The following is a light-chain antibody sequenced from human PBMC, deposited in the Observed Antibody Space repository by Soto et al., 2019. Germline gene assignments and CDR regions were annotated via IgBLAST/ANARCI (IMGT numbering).Light chain of an antibody. V-gene: IGKV3-11*01. CDR3: QQRANWSPIT. CDR1: QYIDTD. Sequence: DILLTQYPATLSFSPGERATLSCLDRQYIDTDVAWYQPKPGQAPRLLIYDASARATGVPGRFSGSGSGTDFSLTITSLETEDFAVYYCQQRANWSPITFGRGTRLEIK. CDR2: DAS. J-gene: IGKJ5*01.